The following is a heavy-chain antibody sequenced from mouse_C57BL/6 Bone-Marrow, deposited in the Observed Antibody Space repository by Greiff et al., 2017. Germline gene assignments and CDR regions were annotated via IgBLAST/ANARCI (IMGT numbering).Heavy chain of an antibody. J-gene: IGHJ1*03. CDR2: IDPNSGGT. CDR1: GYTFTSYW. Sequence: VQLQQPGAELVKPGASVKLSCKASGYTFTSYWMHWVKQRPGRGLEWIGRIDPNSGGTKYNEKFKGKATLTVDKPSGTAYMQLSSLTSEDSAVYYCARGGITTVVATDWYFDVWGTGTTVTVSS. D-gene: IGHD1-1*01. CDR3: ARGGITTVVATDWYFDV. V-gene: IGHV1-72*01.